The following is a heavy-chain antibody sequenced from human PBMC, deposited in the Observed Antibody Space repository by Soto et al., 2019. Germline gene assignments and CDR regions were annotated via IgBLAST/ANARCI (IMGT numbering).Heavy chain of an antibody. CDR1: GFSLSTIGVG. J-gene: IGHJ6*02. CDR3: VQSRCGGDCLQSYSSHSYYGLDV. Sequence: QITLKESGPPLVKPTQTLTLTCTFSGFSLSTIGVGVGWIRQPPGKALEWLALIYWDDDKRYSPSLKSRLTVTTDTSKNQVVLTMTNMAPVDTATYYCVQSRCGGDCLQSYSSHSYYGLDVWGQGTTVTVSS. CDR2: IYWDDDK. V-gene: IGHV2-5*02. D-gene: IGHD2-21*02.